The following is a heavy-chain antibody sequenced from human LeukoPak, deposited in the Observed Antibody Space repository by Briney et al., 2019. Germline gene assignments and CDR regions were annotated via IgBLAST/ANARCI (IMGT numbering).Heavy chain of an antibody. CDR3: ARVRLDSSGYYSFDY. D-gene: IGHD3-22*01. J-gene: IGHJ4*02. CDR1: GYSISSGYY. V-gene: IGHV4-38-2*02. Sequence: SETLSLTCTVSGYSISSGYYWGWIRQPPGKGLEWIGSIYYSGSTYYNPSLKSRVTISVDTSKNQFSLKLSSVTAADTAVYYCARVRLDSSGYYSFDYWGQGTLVTVSS. CDR2: IYYSGST.